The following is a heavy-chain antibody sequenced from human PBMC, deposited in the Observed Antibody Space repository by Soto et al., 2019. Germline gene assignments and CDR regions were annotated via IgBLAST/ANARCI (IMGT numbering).Heavy chain of an antibody. D-gene: IGHD1-26*01. CDR2: IRSKAYGGTT. Sequence: GGSLRLSCTASGFTFGDYAMSWFRQAPGKGLEWVGFIRSKAYGGTTEYAASVKGRFTISRDDSKSIAYLQMNSLKTEDTAVYYCTRVGGSYSTYYFDYWGQGTLVTVSS. V-gene: IGHV3-49*03. CDR1: GFTFGDYA. J-gene: IGHJ4*02. CDR3: TRVGGSYSTYYFDY.